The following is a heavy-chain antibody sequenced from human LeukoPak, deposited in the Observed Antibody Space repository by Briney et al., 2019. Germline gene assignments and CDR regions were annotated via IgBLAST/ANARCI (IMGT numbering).Heavy chain of an antibody. CDR1: GGSLSGYY. V-gene: IGHV4-34*01. D-gene: IGHD3-16*01. Sequence: PSETLSLTCAVYGGSLSGYYWSWIRQPPGKGLEWIGEINHSGSTNYNPSLKSRVTISVDTSKNQFSLKLSSVTAADTAVYYCARGLPIYDYVYYSDYWGQGTLVTVSS. J-gene: IGHJ4*02. CDR2: INHSGST. CDR3: ARGLPIYDYVYYSDY.